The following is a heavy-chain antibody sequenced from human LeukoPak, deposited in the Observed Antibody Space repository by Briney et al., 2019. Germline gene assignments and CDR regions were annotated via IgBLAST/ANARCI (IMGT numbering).Heavy chain of an antibody. D-gene: IGHD3-22*01. CDR1: GYTFTNYY. CDR3: ARSSGYYSSLFYMHV. J-gene: IGHJ6*03. CDR2: INPGGRST. Sequence: ASVKVSCKASGYTFTNYYIHWVRQAPGQGLEWMGIINPGGRSTSYAQKFQGRVTMTRDTSTSTVYMELSSLRSEDTAVYYCARSSGYYSSLFYMHVWGKGTTVTVSS. V-gene: IGHV1-46*01.